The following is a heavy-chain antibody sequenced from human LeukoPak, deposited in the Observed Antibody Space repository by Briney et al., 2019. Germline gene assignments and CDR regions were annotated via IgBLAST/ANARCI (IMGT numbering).Heavy chain of an antibody. V-gene: IGHV3-30-3*01. Sequence: SCKASGGTFSSYAMHWVRQAPGKGLEWVAVISYDGSNKYYADSVKGRFTISRDNSKNTLYLQMNSLRAEDTAVYYCARDGLRYCSGGSCYQDYWGQGTLVTVSS. CDR3: ARDGLRYCSGGSCYQDY. D-gene: IGHD2-15*01. CDR2: ISYDGSNK. CDR1: GGTFSSYA. J-gene: IGHJ4*02.